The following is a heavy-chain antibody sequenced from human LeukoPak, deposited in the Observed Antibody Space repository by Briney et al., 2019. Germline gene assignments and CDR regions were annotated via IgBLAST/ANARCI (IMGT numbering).Heavy chain of an antibody. D-gene: IGHD5-12*01. CDR3: ARDAPSRDIVVDY. CDR1: GFTFSNYA. Sequence: PGGSLRLSCAASGFTFSNYAMSWVRQAPGKGLEWVSYISSSGSTIYYADSVKGRFTISRDNAKNSPYLQMNSLRAEDTAVYYCARDAPSRDIVVDYWGQGTLVTVSS. CDR2: ISSSGSTI. V-gene: IGHV3-11*01. J-gene: IGHJ4*02.